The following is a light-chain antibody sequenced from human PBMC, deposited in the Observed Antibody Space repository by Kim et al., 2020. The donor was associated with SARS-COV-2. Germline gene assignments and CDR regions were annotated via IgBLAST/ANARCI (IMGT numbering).Light chain of an antibody. CDR1: SSNIGRNT. J-gene: IGLJ2*01. V-gene: IGLV1-44*01. CDR2: SNN. Sequence: PGKRVTISCSGSSSNIGRNTVNWYQQLPGTAPKLLIYSNNQRPSGVPDRFSGSKSGTSASLAISGLQSEDEADYYCAAWDDSLKGVFGGGTQLTVL. CDR3: AAWDDSLKGV.